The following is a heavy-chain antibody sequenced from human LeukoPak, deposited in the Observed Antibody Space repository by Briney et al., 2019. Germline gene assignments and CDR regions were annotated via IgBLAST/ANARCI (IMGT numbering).Heavy chain of an antibody. CDR3: ARDLTPYDFWSGSNWFDP. D-gene: IGHD3-3*01. J-gene: IGHJ5*02. Sequence: SETLSLTCTVSGGSISSYYWGWIRQPPGKGLEWIGSIYYSENTYYNPSLKSRVTISVDTSKNQFSLKLSSVTAADTAVYYCARDLTPYDFWSGSNWFDPWGQGTLVTVSS. CDR2: IYYSENT. V-gene: IGHV4-39*07. CDR1: GGSISSYY.